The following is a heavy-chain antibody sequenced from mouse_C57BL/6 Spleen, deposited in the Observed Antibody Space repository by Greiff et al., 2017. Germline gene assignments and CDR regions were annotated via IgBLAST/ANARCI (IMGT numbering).Heavy chain of an antibody. V-gene: IGHV1-80*01. Sequence: QVQLQQSGAELVKPGASVKISCKASGYAFSSYWMNWVKQRPGKGLEWIGQIYPGDGDTNYNGKFKGKATLTADKSSSTAYMQLSSLTSEDSAVYFCARGAIDYAMDYWGQGTSVTVSS. CDR1: GYAFSSYW. CDR2: IYPGDGDT. CDR3: ARGAIDYAMDY. J-gene: IGHJ4*01.